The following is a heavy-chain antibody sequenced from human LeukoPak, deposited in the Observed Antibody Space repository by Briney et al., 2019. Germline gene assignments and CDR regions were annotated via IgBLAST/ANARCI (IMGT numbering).Heavy chain of an antibody. CDR3: ASIRDRYSDS. V-gene: IGHV3-53*01. D-gene: IGHD5-24*01. J-gene: IGHJ4*02. CDR2: IYSGGST. CDR1: GVTVSSNY. Sequence: GGTLRLSCAASGVTVSSNYISWGRQAPGKGLGWVSVIYSGGSTYYADSATGRFTISRDNYKNPLYLQMNSLRADDTAVYYWASIRDRYSDSWGQGTLVTVSS.